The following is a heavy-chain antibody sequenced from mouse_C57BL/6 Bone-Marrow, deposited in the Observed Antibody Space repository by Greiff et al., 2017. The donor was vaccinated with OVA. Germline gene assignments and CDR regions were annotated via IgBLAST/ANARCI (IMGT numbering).Heavy chain of an antibody. V-gene: IGHV1-39*01. J-gene: IGHJ1*03. D-gene: IGHD2-3*01. CDR3: ARNRIYDGYYVRYFDV. CDR2: INPNYGTT. CDR1: GYSFTDYN. Sequence: VQLQQSGPELVKPGASVKISCKASGYSFTDYNMNWVKQSNGKSLEWIGVINPNYGTTSYNQKFKGKATLTVDQSSSTAYMQLNSLTSEDSAVYYCARNRIYDGYYVRYFDVWGTGTTVTVSS.